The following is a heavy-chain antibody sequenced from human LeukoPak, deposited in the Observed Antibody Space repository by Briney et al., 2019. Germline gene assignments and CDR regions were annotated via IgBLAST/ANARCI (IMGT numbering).Heavy chain of an antibody. V-gene: IGHV4-59*12. Sequence: SETLSLTCTVSGGSISSYYWSWIRQPPGKGLEWIGYIYYSGSTNYNPSLKSRVTISLDTSKNQFSLKLSSVTAADTAVYYCARDLQGDGYNRAEFDFWGQGTLVTVSS. D-gene: IGHD5-24*01. J-gene: IGHJ4*02. CDR1: GGSISSYY. CDR2: IYYSGST. CDR3: ARDLQGDGYNRAEFDF.